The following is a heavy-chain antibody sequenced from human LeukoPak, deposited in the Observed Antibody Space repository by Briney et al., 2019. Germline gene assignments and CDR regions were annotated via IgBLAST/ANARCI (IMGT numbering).Heavy chain of an antibody. CDR2: IYTSGST. Sequence: SETLSLTCTVSGGSISSYYWSWIRQPAGKGLEWIGRIYTSGSTNYNPSLKSRVTMSVDTSKNRFSLKLSSVTAADTAVYYCARDLREAGTSYWFDPWGQGTLVTVSS. CDR1: GGSISSYY. CDR3: ARDLREAGTSYWFDP. D-gene: IGHD6-19*01. V-gene: IGHV4-4*07. J-gene: IGHJ5*02.